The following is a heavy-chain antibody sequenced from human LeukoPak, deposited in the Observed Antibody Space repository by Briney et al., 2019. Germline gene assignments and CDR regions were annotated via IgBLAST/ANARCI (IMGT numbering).Heavy chain of an antibody. J-gene: IGHJ4*02. D-gene: IGHD2-15*01. CDR1: GFTFSSKA. V-gene: IGHV3-23*01. Sequence: GGSLRLSCAASGFTFSSKAMSWVRQAPGKGLEWVSGIGDTGTNTFYADSVKGRFTISRDNSKSTVYLQMNSLRAEDTAIYYCVKDPGGGYCSGGSCSYWGQGTLVTVSS. CDR3: VKDPGGGYCSGGSCSY. CDR2: IGDTGTNT.